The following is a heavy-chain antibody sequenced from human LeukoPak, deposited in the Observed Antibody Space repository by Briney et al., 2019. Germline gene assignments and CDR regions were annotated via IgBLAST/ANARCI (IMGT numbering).Heavy chain of an antibody. V-gene: IGHV1-2*02. CDR3: ARDREAAAEIDY. Sequence: GASVKVSCKASGYTFTSYAMNWVRQAPGQGLEWMGWINPNSGGTNYAQKFQGRVTMTRDTSISTAYMELSRLRSDDTAVYYCARDREAAAEIDYWGQGTLVTVSS. D-gene: IGHD6-13*01. J-gene: IGHJ4*02. CDR1: GYTFTSYA. CDR2: INPNSGGT.